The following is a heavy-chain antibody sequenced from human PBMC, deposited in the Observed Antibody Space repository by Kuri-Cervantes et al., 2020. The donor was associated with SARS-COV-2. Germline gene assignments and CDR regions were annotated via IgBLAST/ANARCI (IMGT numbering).Heavy chain of an antibody. CDR3: ARGSDSTGTARSAFDI. CDR2: INPNSGGT. J-gene: IGHJ3*02. D-gene: IGHD1-1*01. Sequence: ASVKVSCKASGYTFTGYYMHWVRQAPGQGLEWMGWINPNSGGTNYAQKFQGRVTMTRDTSIGTAYMELSRLRSDDTAVYYCARGSDSTGTARSAFDIWGQGTMVTVSS. CDR1: GYTFTGYY. V-gene: IGHV1-2*02.